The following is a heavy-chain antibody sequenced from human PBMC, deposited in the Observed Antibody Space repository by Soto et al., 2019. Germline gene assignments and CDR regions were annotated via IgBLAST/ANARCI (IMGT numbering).Heavy chain of an antibody. J-gene: IGHJ6*02. CDR1: GYSFTSYF. D-gene: IGHD6-13*01. CDR2: IYPGDSDT. CDR3: ARTAAAGKYYYGVDV. V-gene: IGHV5-51*01. Sequence: GESLNISCKGSGYSFTSYFIGWVRQMPGKGLEWMGIIYPGDSDTRYSPSFQGQVTISADKSITTAYLQWSSLKASDTAMYYCARTAAAGKYYYGVDVWGQGTTVTVSS.